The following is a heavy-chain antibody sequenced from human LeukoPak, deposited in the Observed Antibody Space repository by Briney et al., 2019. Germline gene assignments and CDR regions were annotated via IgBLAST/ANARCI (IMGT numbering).Heavy chain of an antibody. D-gene: IGHD2-15*01. CDR1: GYTFTGYY. J-gene: IGHJ4*02. CDR3: ARDPLYCSGGSCYSEGFDY. Sequence: GASVKVSCKASGYTFTGYYMHWVRQAPGQGLEWMGWINPNSGGTNYAQKFQGRVTMTRDTSISTAYMELSRLRSDDTAVYYCARDPLYCSGGSCYSEGFDYWGQGTLVTVSS. V-gene: IGHV1-2*02. CDR2: INPNSGGT.